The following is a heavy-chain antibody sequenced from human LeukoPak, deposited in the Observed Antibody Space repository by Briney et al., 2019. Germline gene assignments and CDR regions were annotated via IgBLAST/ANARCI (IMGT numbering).Heavy chain of an antibody. J-gene: IGHJ4*02. CDR3: AREYCTNGVCYFDY. D-gene: IGHD2-8*01. CDR2: ISYDGSNK. CDR1: GFTFSSYA. V-gene: IGHV3-30*07. Sequence: GGSLRLSCAASGFTFSSYAMHWVRQAPGKGLEWVAVISYDGSNKYYADSVKGRFTISRDNAKNSLYLQMNSLRAEDTVVYYCAREYCTNGVCYFDYWGQGTLVTVSS.